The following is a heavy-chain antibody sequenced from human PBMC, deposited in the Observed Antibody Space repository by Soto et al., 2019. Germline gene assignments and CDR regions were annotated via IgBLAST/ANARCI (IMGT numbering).Heavy chain of an antibody. V-gene: IGHV4-39*01. D-gene: IGHD3-9*01. CDR1: GGSISSSSYY. CDR2: IYYSGST. J-gene: IGHJ5*02. Sequence: PSETLSLTCTVSGGSISSSSYYWGWIRQPPGKGLEWIGSIYYSGSTYYNPSLKSRVTISVDTSKNQFSLKLSSVTAADTAVYYCARLTYYDILTPWGQGTLVTVPQ. CDR3: ARLTYYDILTP.